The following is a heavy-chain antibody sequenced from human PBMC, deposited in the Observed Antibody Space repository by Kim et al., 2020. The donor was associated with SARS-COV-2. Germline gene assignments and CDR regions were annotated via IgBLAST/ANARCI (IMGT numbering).Heavy chain of an antibody. J-gene: IGHJ5*02. CDR3: AREEVGEYHGWFDP. V-gene: IGHV1-69*13. Sequence: SVKVSCKASGGTFSSYAISWVRQAPGQGLEWMGGIIPIFGTANYAQKFQGRVTITADESTSTAYMELSSLRSEDTAVYYCAREEVGEYHGWFDPWGQGTLVTVSS. D-gene: IGHD3-10*01. CDR2: IIPIFGTA. CDR1: GGTFSSYA.